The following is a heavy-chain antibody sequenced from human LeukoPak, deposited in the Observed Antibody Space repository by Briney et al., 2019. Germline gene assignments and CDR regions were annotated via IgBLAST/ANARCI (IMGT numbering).Heavy chain of an antibody. D-gene: IGHD1-26*01. CDR2: IYSGGST. J-gene: IGHJ4*02. CDR3: ARDIVAGATRVDY. Sequence: PGGSLRLSCAASGFTVSSNYMSWVRQAPGKGLEWVSVIYSGGSTYYADSVKGRFTISRDNSKNTLYLQMNSLRAEDTAVYYCARDIVAGATRVDYWGQGTLVTVSS. CDR1: GFTVSSNY. V-gene: IGHV3-53*01.